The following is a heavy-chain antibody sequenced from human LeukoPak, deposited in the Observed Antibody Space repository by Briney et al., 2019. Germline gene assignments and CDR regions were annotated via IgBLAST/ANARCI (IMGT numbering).Heavy chain of an antibody. Sequence: ASVKVXCKASGYTFTTHYMHWVRQAPGQGLEWMGIINPSAGSTSYAQKFQGRVTMTRDTSTSTVYMELSSLRSEDTAVYYCARDSNDNPDYWGQGTLVTVSS. CDR2: INPSAGST. D-gene: IGHD4-11*01. J-gene: IGHJ4*02. CDR3: ARDSNDNPDY. V-gene: IGHV1-46*01. CDR1: GYTFTTHY.